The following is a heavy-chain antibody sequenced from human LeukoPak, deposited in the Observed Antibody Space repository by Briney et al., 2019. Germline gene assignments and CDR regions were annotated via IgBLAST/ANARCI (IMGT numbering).Heavy chain of an antibody. CDR2: ISSGSSTT. CDR3: ARGGYSSDLDY. V-gene: IGHV3-48*04. CDR1: GFTFSIYN. Sequence: PGGSLRLSCAASGFTFSIYNMNWVRQAPGKGLEWVSYISSGSSTTYYADSVKGRFTISRDNAKNSLYLQMNSLRAEDTAVYYCARGGYSSDLDYWGQGTLVTVSS. D-gene: IGHD6-19*01. J-gene: IGHJ4*02.